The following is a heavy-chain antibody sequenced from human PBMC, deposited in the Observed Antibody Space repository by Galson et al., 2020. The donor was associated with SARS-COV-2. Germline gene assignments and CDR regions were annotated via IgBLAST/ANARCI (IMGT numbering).Heavy chain of an antibody. J-gene: IGHJ4*02. D-gene: IGHD3-3*01. CDR1: GFKFDDFA. CDR2: LNWNGNTI. CDR3: VKDRGLSIFGVARGLDS. Sequence: GGSLRLSCAASGFKFDDFAMHWVRQRPGKGLEWVSGLNWNGNTIGYADSVRGRFTISRDNAKKSLYLQMDNLRTDDAAVYYCVKDRGLSIFGVARGLDSGGQGALVTVSS. V-gene: IGHV3-9*01.